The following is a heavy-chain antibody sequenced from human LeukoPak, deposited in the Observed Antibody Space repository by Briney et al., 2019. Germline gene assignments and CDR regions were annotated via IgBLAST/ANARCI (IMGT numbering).Heavy chain of an antibody. Sequence: GGSLRLSCAASGFAFSSYWMHWVRQAPGKGLVWVSRINSDGSSTRYADSVKGRFTISRDNAKNTLYLQMNSLRVEDTAVYYCASVDGSGSFIDYWGQGTLVTVSS. V-gene: IGHV3-74*01. D-gene: IGHD3-10*01. J-gene: IGHJ4*02. CDR3: ASVDGSGSFIDY. CDR1: GFAFSSYW. CDR2: INSDGSST.